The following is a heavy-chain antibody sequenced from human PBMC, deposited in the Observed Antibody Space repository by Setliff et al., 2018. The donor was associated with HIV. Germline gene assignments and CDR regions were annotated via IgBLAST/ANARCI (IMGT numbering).Heavy chain of an antibody. Sequence: SETLSLTCTVSDDSMTSNYWSWIRQPPGKGLEWIGYIYYSGSTNYNPSLKSRVTISIDTSKNQFSLKLSSVTAADTAVYYCARRSGWYDYWGQGTLVTVSS. V-gene: IGHV4-59*12. CDR2: IYYSGST. CDR3: ARRSGWYDY. CDR1: DDSMTSNY. J-gene: IGHJ4*02. D-gene: IGHD6-19*01.